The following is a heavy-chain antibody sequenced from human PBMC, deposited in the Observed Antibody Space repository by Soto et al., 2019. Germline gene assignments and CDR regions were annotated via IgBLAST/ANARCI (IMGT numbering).Heavy chain of an antibody. Sequence: QVQLVQSGAEVKKPGASVKVSCKASGYTFTSYDINWVRQATGQGLEWMGWMNPNSGNTGYAQKFQGRVTMTRNTSISTAYRELSRLRSEDTAVYYCASDGGHSGSQDYWGQGTLVTVSS. V-gene: IGHV1-8*01. D-gene: IGHD2-21*02. CDR2: MNPNSGNT. CDR3: ASDGGHSGSQDY. CDR1: GYTFTSYD. J-gene: IGHJ4*02.